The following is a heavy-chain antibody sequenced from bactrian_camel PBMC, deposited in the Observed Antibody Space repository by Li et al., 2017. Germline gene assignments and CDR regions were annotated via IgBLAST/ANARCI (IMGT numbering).Heavy chain of an antibody. V-gene: IGHV3S1*01. CDR3: AADPCDGGNWSGSFGY. D-gene: IGHD6*01. CDR1: GFTFSKYC. Sequence: QVQLVESGGGSVQAGGSLRLSCTASGFTFSKYCMGWFRQAPGKEREGVATILLGVGITGYADSVKGRFTISEDNAVNTLYLQVNSLKPEDTAMYYCAADPCDGGNWSGSFGYWGQGTQVTVS. J-gene: IGHJ6*01. CDR2: ILLGVGIT.